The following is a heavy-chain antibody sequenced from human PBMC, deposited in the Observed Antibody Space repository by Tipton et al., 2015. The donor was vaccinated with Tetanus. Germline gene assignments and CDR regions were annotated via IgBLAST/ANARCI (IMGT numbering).Heavy chain of an antibody. CDR2: IYSNGST. J-gene: IGHJ4*02. D-gene: IGHD5/OR15-5a*01. CDR1: GGSISSGDYY. Sequence: LRLSCTVSGGSISSGDYYWSWIRQHPGKGLEWIGYIYSNGSTYYNPSLKSRVTISVDTSKTQFSLKLSSVTATDTAVYYCARHEESTDYCDNWGQGTLVTVSS. CDR3: ARHEESTDYCDN. V-gene: IGHV4-31*02.